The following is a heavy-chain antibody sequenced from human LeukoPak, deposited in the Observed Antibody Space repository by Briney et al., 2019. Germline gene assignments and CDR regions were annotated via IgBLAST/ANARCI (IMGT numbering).Heavy chain of an antibody. Sequence: SETLSLTCTVSGGSISSGGYYWSWIRQHPGKGLEWIGYIYYSGSTYYNPSLKSRVTISVDTSKNQFSLKLSSVTAADTAVYYCARVAGGNWNYDQIKAIDYWGQGTLVTVSS. V-gene: IGHV4-31*03. CDR2: IYYSGST. CDR3: ARVAGGNWNYDQIKAIDY. J-gene: IGHJ4*02. CDR1: GGSISSGGYY. D-gene: IGHD1-7*01.